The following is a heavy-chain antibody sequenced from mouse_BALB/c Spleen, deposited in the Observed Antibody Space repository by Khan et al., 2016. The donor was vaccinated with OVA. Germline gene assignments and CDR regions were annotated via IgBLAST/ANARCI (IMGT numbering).Heavy chain of an antibody. V-gene: IGHV1-54*01. Sequence: QVQLQQSGAELVGPGTSVKVSCKASGYAFTSYLIEWVNQRPGQGLEWIGLINPGTGITNYNEKFRGKATLTADKSSTTAYMQFSSLTSDDSAVYFCARSQLGLRFDYWGQGTTLTVSS. D-gene: IGHD3-1*01. CDR3: ARSQLGLRFDY. CDR2: INPGTGIT. J-gene: IGHJ2*01. CDR1: GYAFTSYL.